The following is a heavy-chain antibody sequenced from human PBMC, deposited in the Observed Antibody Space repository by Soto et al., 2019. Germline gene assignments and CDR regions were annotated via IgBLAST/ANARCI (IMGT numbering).Heavy chain of an antibody. Sequence: QVQLVQSGAEVKKPGSSVKVSCKASGGTFSTYTITWVRQAPGQGLEWMGGNIPIFGKANYPQKFQGRVTITADESTGTAYMEMSSLRSEDTAVYYCARSQDSSGYWNNCFDPWGQGTLVTVSS. CDR1: GGTFSTYT. CDR2: NIPIFGKA. CDR3: ARSQDSSGYWNNCFDP. V-gene: IGHV1-69*01. J-gene: IGHJ5*02. D-gene: IGHD3-22*01.